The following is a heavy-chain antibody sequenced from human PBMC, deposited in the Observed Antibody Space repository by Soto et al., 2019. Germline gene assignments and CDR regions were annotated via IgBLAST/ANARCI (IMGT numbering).Heavy chain of an antibody. V-gene: IGHV1-69*01. CDR1: GGTFSSYA. CDR2: IIPIFGTA. Sequence: QVQLVQSGAEVKKPGYSVKVSCKASGGTFSSYAISWVRQAPGQGLEWMGGIIPIFGTANYAQKFQGRVTINADESTSTAYMELISLRSEDTAVYYCARGYYYYDSSGYQFDYWGQGTLVTVSS. D-gene: IGHD3-22*01. J-gene: IGHJ4*02. CDR3: ARGYYYYDSSGYQFDY.